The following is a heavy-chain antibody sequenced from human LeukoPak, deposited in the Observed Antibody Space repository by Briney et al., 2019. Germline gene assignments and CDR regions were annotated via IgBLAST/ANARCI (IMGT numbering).Heavy chain of an antibody. J-gene: IGHJ6*03. CDR3: ARILFGYSRSWWIMDV. Sequence: SGGSLRLSCAASGFTFSSYSMNWVRQAPGTGLEWVSSMSRSSNYIYYADSVKGRFTISRDNAKNSLYLQMNSLRAEDTAVYYCARILFGYSRSWWIMDVWGKGTTVTVSS. CDR1: GFTFSSYS. D-gene: IGHD6-13*01. V-gene: IGHV3-21*01. CDR2: MSRSSNYI.